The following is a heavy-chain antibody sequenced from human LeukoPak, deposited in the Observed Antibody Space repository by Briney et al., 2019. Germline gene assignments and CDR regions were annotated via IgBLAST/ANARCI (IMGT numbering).Heavy chain of an antibody. CDR1: GGSISSYY. CDR3: ASRIAVADTYYFDY. D-gene: IGHD6-19*01. V-gene: IGHV4-59*12. Sequence: SETLSLTCTVSGGSISSYYWSWIRQPPGKGLEWIGYIYYSGSTNYNPSLKSRVTISVDTSKNQFSLKLSSVTAADTAVYYCASRIAVADTYYFDYWGQGALVTVSS. J-gene: IGHJ4*02. CDR2: IYYSGST.